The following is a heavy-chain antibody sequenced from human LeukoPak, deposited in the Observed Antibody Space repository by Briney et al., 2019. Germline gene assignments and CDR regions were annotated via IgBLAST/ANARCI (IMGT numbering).Heavy chain of an antibody. Sequence: GASVKVSCKVSRYTLTELSMHWVRQAPGKGLEWMGGFDPEDGETIYAQKFQGRVTMTEDTSTDTAYMELSSLRSEDTAVYYCATDRLVRGVTEVDYWGQGTLVTVSS. CDR1: RYTLTELS. J-gene: IGHJ4*02. CDR3: ATDRLVRGVTEVDY. V-gene: IGHV1-24*01. CDR2: FDPEDGET. D-gene: IGHD3-10*01.